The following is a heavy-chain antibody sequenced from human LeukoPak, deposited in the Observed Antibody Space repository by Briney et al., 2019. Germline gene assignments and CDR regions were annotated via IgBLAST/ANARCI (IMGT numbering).Heavy chain of an antibody. CDR2: IYTSGGT. CDR3: ARLITAAAGYYFDY. CDR1: GGSISSYY. Sequence: SETLSLTCTVFGGSISSYYWSWIRQPPGKGLEWIGYIYTSGGTNYNPSLKSRVTISVDTSKNQFSLKLSSVTAADTAVYYCARLITAAAGYYFDYWGQGTLVTVSS. V-gene: IGHV4-4*09. J-gene: IGHJ4*02. D-gene: IGHD6-13*01.